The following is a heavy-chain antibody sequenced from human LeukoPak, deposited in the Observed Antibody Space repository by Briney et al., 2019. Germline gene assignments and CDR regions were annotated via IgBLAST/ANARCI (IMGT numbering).Heavy chain of an antibody. Sequence: SETLSLTCTVSGGSISSYYWSWIRQPAGKGLEWIERIYTSGSTNYNPSLKSRVTMSVDTSKNQFSLKLSSVTAADTAVYYCARLAGGAAIDYYYMDVWSKGTTVTVSS. J-gene: IGHJ6*03. V-gene: IGHV4-4*07. CDR2: IYTSGST. CDR1: GGSISSYY. CDR3: ARLAGGAAIDYYYMDV. D-gene: IGHD6-13*01.